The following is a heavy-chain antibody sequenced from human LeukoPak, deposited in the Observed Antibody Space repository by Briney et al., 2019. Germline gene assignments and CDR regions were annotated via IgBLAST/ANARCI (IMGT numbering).Heavy chain of an antibody. CDR3: ARVPGIAVAGQNAFDI. CDR1: GFTFSSYA. CDR2: ISGSGGST. D-gene: IGHD6-19*01. Sequence: GGSLRLSCAASGFTFSSYAMSWVRQAPGKGLEWVSAISGSGGSTYYADSVKGRFTISRDNSKNTLYLQMNSLRAEDTAVYYCARVPGIAVAGQNAFDIWGQGTMVTVSS. J-gene: IGHJ3*02. V-gene: IGHV3-23*01.